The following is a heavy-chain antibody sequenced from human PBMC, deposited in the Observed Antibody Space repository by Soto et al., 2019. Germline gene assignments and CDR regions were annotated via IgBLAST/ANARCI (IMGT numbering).Heavy chain of an antibody. CDR2: INSDGSST. J-gene: IGHJ3*02. D-gene: IGHD6-6*01. CDR3: ARQHSSSSRNDAFDI. CDR1: GFTFSSYW. Sequence: GGSLRLSCAASGFTFSSYWMHWVRQAPGKGLVWVSRINSDGSSTSYADSVKGRFTISRDNAKNTLYLQMNSLRAEDTAVYYCARQHSSSSRNDAFDIWGQGTMVTVSS. V-gene: IGHV3-74*01.